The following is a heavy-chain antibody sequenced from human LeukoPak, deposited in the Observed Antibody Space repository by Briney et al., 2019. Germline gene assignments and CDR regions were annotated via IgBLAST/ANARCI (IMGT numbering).Heavy chain of an antibody. V-gene: IGHV1-46*01. CDR1: GYTFTSYY. CDR2: INPSGGST. CDR3: ARVSPHDYGDYVAAFDI. D-gene: IGHD4-17*01. Sequence: ASVKVSCKASGYTFTSYYMHWVRQAPGQGLEWMGIINPSGGSTSYAQKFQGRVTMTRDMSTSTVYMELSSLRSEDTAVYYCARVSPHDYGDYVAAFDIWGQGTMVSVSS. J-gene: IGHJ3*02.